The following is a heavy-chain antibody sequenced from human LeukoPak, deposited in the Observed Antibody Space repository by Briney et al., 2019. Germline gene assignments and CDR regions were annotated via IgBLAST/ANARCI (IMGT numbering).Heavy chain of an antibody. J-gene: IGHJ5*02. CDR2: IYYSGST. V-gene: IGHV4-61*01. Sequence: KPSETLSLTCTVSGGSVSSGSYYWSWIRQPPGKGLEWIGYIYYSGSTNYNPSLKSRVTISVDTSKNQFSLKLSSVTAADTAVYYCASNLSGSYYNWFDPWGQGTLVTVSS. CDR1: GGSVSSGSYY. D-gene: IGHD1-26*01. CDR3: ASNLSGSYYNWFDP.